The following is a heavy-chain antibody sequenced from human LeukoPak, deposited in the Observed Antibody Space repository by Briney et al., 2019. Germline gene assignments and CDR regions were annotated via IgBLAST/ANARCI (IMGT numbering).Heavy chain of an antibody. J-gene: IGHJ4*02. V-gene: IGHV4-34*01. D-gene: IGHD5-18*01. CDR2: INHSGST. CDR3: ARGIGTAMSA. Sequence: SETLSLTCAVYGGSFSGYYWSWIRQPPVKGLEWIGEINHSGSTNYNPSLKSRVTISVDTSKNQFSLKLSSVTAADTAVYYCARGIGTAMSAWGQGTLVTVSS. CDR1: GGSFSGYY.